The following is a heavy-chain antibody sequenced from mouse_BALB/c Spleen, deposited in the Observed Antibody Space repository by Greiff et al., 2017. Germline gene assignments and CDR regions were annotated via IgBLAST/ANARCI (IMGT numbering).Heavy chain of an antibody. CDR1: GFNIKDYY. CDR3: ASVHGSSLFYAMDY. J-gene: IGHJ4*01. D-gene: IGHD1-1*01. V-gene: IGHV14-1*02. Sequence: PLQQSGAELVRPGALVKLSCKASGFNIKDYYMHWVKQRPEQGLEWIGWIDPENGNTIYDPKFQGKASITADTSSNTAYLQLSSLTSEDTAVYYCASVHGSSLFYAMDYWGQGTSVTVSS. CDR2: IDPENGNT.